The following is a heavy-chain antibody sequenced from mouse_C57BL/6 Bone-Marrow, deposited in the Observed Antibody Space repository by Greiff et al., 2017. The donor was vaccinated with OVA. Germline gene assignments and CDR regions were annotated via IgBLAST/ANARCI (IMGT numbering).Heavy chain of an antibody. J-gene: IGHJ3*01. V-gene: IGHV1-82*01. Sequence: VQLQQSGPELVKPGASVKISCKASGYAFSSSWMNWVKQRPGKGLEWIGRIYPGDGDTNYNGKFKGKATLTADKSSSTAYMQLSSLTSEDSAVYFCAREGYYDYDEGFAYWGQGTLVTVSA. CDR1: GYAFSSSW. CDR3: AREGYYDYDEGFAY. CDR2: IYPGDGDT. D-gene: IGHD2-4*01.